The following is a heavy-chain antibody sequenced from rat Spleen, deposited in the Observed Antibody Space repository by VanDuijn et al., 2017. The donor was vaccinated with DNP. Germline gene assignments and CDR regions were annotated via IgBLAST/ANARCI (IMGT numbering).Heavy chain of an antibody. Sequence: EVQLVESGGGLVQPGNSLKLSCAVSGFTFSDYAMTWVRQSPKKGLEWVTTIIYDGSITNYRDSVKGRFTISRDNAKNTLYLQMNSLRSEDTATYYCGRDLGGDYWGQGVMVTVSS. V-gene: IGHV5-17*01. D-gene: IGHD5-1*01. J-gene: IGHJ2*01. CDR3: GRDLGGDY. CDR1: GFTFSDYA. CDR2: IIYDGSIT.